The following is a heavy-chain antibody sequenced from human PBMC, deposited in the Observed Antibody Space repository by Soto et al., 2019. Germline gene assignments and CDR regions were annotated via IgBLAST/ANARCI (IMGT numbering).Heavy chain of an antibody. J-gene: IGHJ5*02. D-gene: IGHD6-19*01. CDR3: ARRGYSSGWYYAWFDP. Sequence: PSETLSLTCTVSGGSISSSSYYWGWIRQPPGKGLEWIGSIYYSGSTYYNPSLKSRVTISVDTSKNQFSLKLSSVTAADTAVYYCARRGYSSGWYYAWFDPWGQGTLVTVSS. CDR1: GGSISSSSYY. CDR2: IYYSGST. V-gene: IGHV4-39*01.